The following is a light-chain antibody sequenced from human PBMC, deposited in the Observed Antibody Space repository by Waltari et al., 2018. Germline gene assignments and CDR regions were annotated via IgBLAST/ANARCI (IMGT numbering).Light chain of an antibody. CDR3: QQYVTLPVT. CDR1: QSVSRT. Sequence: EIVLTQSPGTLSLSPGDRATLSCRASQSVSRTFAWYQQKPGQAPSLLIYGASIRATGIPDRFSGSGSGTDFSLTISRLEPEDFAVYYCQQYVTLPVTFGQGTKVEIK. CDR2: GAS. V-gene: IGKV3-20*01. J-gene: IGKJ1*01.